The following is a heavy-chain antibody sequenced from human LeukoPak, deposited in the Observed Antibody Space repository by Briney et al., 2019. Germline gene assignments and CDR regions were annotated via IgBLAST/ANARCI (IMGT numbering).Heavy chain of an antibody. CDR2: IYHSGST. V-gene: IGHV4-39*07. J-gene: IGHJ6*03. CDR1: GDSISSTNYY. Sequence: SETLSLTCTVSGDSISSTNYYWGWIRQPPGKGLEWIGSIYHSGSTYYNPSLKSRVTISVDTSKNQFSLKLSSVTAADTAVYYCARSLYYMDVWGKGTTVTVSS. D-gene: IGHD5/OR15-5a*01. CDR3: ARSLYYMDV.